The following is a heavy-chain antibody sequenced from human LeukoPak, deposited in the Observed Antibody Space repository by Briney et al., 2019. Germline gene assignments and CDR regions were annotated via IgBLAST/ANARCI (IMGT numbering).Heavy chain of an antibody. D-gene: IGHD5-24*01. Sequence: GGSLRLSCAASGFTFTSYSMSWVRQAPGKGLEWVSGTSDRGDYTYYADSVKGRFIISRDNSKNTLYLQMNSLRAEDTAVYYCAREMTIITYSFDSWGQGTLVTVSS. CDR2: TSDRGDYT. J-gene: IGHJ4*02. V-gene: IGHV3-23*01. CDR1: GFTFTSYS. CDR3: AREMTIITYSFDS.